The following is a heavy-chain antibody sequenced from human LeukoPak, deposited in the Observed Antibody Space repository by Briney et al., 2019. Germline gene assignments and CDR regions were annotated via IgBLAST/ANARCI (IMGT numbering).Heavy chain of an antibody. V-gene: IGHV4-31*03. CDR2: IYYTGGT. J-gene: IGHJ6*02. CDR1: GDSITSGIYY. Sequence: SQTLSLTCTVSGDSITSGIYYWAWIRQHPEKGLEWIGYIYYTGGTHYNPSLKSRLTISVDTSENQFSLKLSSVTAADTAVYYCASGVSGMDVWGQGTTVTVSS. CDR3: ASGVSGMDV.